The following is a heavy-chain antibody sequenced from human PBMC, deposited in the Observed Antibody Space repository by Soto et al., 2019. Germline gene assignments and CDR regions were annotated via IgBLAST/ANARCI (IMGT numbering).Heavy chain of an antibody. CDR1: GGTFSSYA. CDR2: IIPIFGTA. Sequence: SVKVSCKASGGTFSSYAISWVRQAPGQGLEWMGGIIPIFGTANYAQKFQGRVTITADESTSTAYMELSSLRSEDTAVYYCARDSRYSSSPQSGYGMDVWGQGTTVTVSS. V-gene: IGHV1-69*13. J-gene: IGHJ6*02. CDR3: ARDSRYSSSPQSGYGMDV. D-gene: IGHD6-6*01.